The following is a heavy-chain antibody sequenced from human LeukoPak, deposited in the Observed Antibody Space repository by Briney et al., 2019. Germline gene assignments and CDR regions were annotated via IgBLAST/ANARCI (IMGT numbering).Heavy chain of an antibody. V-gene: IGHV3-23*01. CDR3: ATRRHSGSYYDYFDY. CDR1: GFTFSSYA. Sequence: GGSLRLSCAASGFTFSSYAMSWVRQAPGKGLEWVSAISGSGGSTYYADSVKGRFTISRDNSKNTLYLQMNSLRAEDTAAYYCATRRHSGSYYDYFDYWGQGTLVTVSS. J-gene: IGHJ4*02. CDR2: ISGSGGST. D-gene: IGHD1-26*01.